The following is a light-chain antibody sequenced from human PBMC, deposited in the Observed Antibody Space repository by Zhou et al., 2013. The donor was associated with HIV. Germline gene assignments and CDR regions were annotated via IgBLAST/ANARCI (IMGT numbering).Light chain of an antibody. Sequence: DVVMTQSPLSLPVTLGQPASISCRSSQSLVHSDGNTYLNWFQQRPGQSPRRLIYKVSNRDSGVPDRFSGSGSGTDFTLKISRVEAEDVGVYCMQGTHWPPWTFGQGTKVEIK. CDR1: QSLVHSDGNTY. CDR3: MQGTHWPPWT. V-gene: IGKV2-30*02. CDR2: KVS. J-gene: IGKJ1*01.